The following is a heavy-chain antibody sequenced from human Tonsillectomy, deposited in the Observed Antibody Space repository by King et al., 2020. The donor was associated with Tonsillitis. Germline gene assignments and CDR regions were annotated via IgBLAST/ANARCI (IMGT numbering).Heavy chain of an antibody. Sequence: VQLVESGGGLVKPGGSLRLFCAASGFTFSDYYMSWIRQAPGKGLEVVSYYSSSSRFTNYADSVKGRCTISRDNAKNSLFLQMNSLRAEDTAVYYCARAGQWLVQAFDIWGQGTMVTVSS. J-gene: IGHJ3*02. D-gene: IGHD6-19*01. CDR3: ARAGQWLVQAFDI. V-gene: IGHV3-11*05. CDR2: YSSSSRFT. CDR1: GFTFSDYY.